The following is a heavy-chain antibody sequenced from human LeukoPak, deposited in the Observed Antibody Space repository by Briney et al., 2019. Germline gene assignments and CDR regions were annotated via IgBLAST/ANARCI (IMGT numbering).Heavy chain of an antibody. V-gene: IGHV3-30-3*01. CDR3: ARDLPSGIAAAGTHYYYGMDV. CDR2: ISYDGSNK. Sequence: PGGSLRLSCAASGFTFSSYAMHWVRQAPGKGLEWVAVISYDGSNKYYADSVKGRFTIFRDNSKNTLYLQMNSLRAEDTAVYYCARDLPSGIAAAGTHYYYGMDVWGQGTTVTVSS. CDR1: GFTFSSYA. J-gene: IGHJ6*02. D-gene: IGHD6-13*01.